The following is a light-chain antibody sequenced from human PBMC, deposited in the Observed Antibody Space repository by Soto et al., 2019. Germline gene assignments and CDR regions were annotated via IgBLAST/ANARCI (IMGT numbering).Light chain of an antibody. Sequence: QSVLTQPRSVSGSPGQSVTISCTGTTSDIAGYDHVSWYQQYPGKAPKRIIYDVYKRPSGVPDRFSGSRSGNTASLTISGRQAEDEADYHCCLYAGGPVIFGGGTKLTVL. CDR2: DVY. V-gene: IGLV2-11*01. J-gene: IGLJ2*01. CDR1: TSDIAGYDH. CDR3: CLYAGGPVI.